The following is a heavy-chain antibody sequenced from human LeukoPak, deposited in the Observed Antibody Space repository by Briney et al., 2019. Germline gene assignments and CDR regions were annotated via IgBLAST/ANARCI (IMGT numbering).Heavy chain of an antibody. D-gene: IGHD1-26*01. V-gene: IGHV2-5*01. CDR2: IYWNDNK. CDR3: ARISSVGATESFDY. Sequence: SGPTLVKPTQTLTLTCTFSGFSLSTSGVGVGWIRQPPGKALEWLALIYWNDNKHYSPSLKSRLTITKDTSKNRVVLTMTNMDPVDTATYYCARISSVGATESFDYWGQGTLVTVSS. CDR1: GFSLSTSGVG. J-gene: IGHJ4*02.